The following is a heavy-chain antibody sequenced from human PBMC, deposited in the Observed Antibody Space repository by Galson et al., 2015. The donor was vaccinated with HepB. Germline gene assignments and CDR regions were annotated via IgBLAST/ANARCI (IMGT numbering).Heavy chain of an antibody. CDR3: ARDSMGIAVAGELYYFDY. CDR1: GFTFSSYG. D-gene: IGHD6-19*01. J-gene: IGHJ4*02. CDR2: IWYDGSNK. Sequence: SLRLSCAASGFTFSSYGMHWVRQAPGKGLEWVAVIWYDGSNKYYADSVKGRFTISRDNSKNTLYLQMNSLRAEDTAVYYCARDSMGIAVAGELYYFDYWGQGTLVTVSS. V-gene: IGHV3-33*08.